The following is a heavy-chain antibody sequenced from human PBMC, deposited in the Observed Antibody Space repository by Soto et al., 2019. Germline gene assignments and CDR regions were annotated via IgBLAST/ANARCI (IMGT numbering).Heavy chain of an antibody. J-gene: IGHJ4*02. V-gene: IGHV4-59*01. D-gene: IGHD6-19*01. Sequence: KPSETLSLTCTVSGGSISSYYWSWIRQPPGKGLEWIGYIYYSGSTNYNPSLKSRVTISVDTSKNQFSLKLSSVTAADTAVYYCARDEGSGWYYFDYWGQGTLVTVSS. CDR1: GGSISSYY. CDR3: ARDEGSGWYYFDY. CDR2: IYYSGST.